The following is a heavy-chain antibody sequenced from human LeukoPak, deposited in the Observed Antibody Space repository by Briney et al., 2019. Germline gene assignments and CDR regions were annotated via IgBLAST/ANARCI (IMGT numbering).Heavy chain of an antibody. J-gene: IGHJ4*02. CDR3: ARVPYGDYVDY. CDR1: GGSISSGAYY. Sequence: SSETLSPTCTVSGGSISSGAYYWGWIRQHPGKGPQWIGNIDYSGSTYYNPSLKSRVTILMDTSRNQFSLKLTSLTAADTAVYYCARVPYGDYVDYWGQGNLVTVSS. CDR2: IDYSGST. D-gene: IGHD4-17*01. V-gene: IGHV4-31*03.